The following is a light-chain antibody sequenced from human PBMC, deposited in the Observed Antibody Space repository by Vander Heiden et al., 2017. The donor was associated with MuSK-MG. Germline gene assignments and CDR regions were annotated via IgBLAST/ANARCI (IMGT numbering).Light chain of an antibody. CDR3: QQYGSSPFT. CDR2: GAS. V-gene: IGKV3-20*01. Sequence: VWPQSPGTLSLSPGERATLSCRASQSVSSSYLAWHQQKPGQAPRLLIYGASSTATGIPDRFSGSASGTDFTLTISRLDPEDFAVYYCQQYGSSPFTFGHGTKVDIK. CDR1: QSVSSSY. J-gene: IGKJ3*01.